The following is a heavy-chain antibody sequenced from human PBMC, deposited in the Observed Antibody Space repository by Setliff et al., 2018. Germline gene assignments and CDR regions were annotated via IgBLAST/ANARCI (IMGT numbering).Heavy chain of an antibody. CDR3: AKVGSTWPDHFPH. CDR1: GSTFGHYN. D-gene: IGHD6-13*01. V-gene: IGHV3-21*01. Sequence: PGGSLRLSCTASGSTFGHYNMNWVRQAPGKGLEWVSSISDTTNFIYYADSVKGRFTISRDTAKNSLYLQMNSLRAEDSAVYYCAKVGSTWPDHFPHWGQGTLVTVSS. CDR2: ISDTTNFI. J-gene: IGHJ1*01.